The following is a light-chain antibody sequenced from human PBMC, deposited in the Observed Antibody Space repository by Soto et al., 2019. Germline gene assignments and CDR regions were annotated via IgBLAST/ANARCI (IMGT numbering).Light chain of an antibody. V-gene: IGLV3-21*02. CDR1: NIGSKS. Sequence: SYELTQPPSVSVAPGQTARITCGGNNIGSKSVHWYQQKPGQAPVLVVYDDSDRLSGIPERFSGSNSGNTATLTISRVEAGDEADYYCQVWDSSSDVWVFGGGTKLTVL. CDR3: QVWDSSSDVWV. J-gene: IGLJ3*02. CDR2: DDS.